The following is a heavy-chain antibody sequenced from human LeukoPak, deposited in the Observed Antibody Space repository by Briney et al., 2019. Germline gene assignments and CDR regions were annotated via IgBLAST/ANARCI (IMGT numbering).Heavy chain of an antibody. CDR3: ARDSPMRSELRAYYYYYMDV. D-gene: IGHD1-14*01. CDR2: IYTSGST. Sequence: SQTLSLTCTVSGGSISSGSYYWSWIRQPAGKGLEWIGRIYTSGSTNYNPSLKSRVTISVDTSKNRFSLRLSSVTAADTAVYYCARDSPMRSELRAYYYYYMDVWGKGTTVTVSS. CDR1: GGSISSGSYY. J-gene: IGHJ6*03. V-gene: IGHV4-61*02.